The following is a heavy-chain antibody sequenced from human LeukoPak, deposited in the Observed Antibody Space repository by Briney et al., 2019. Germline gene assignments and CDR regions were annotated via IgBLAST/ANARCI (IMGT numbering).Heavy chain of an antibody. J-gene: IGHJ4*02. CDR3: ARMMGGYSYGSPIG. CDR2: IIPIFGTA. D-gene: IGHD5-18*01. Sequence: SVKVSGKASGGTFSSYAISWVRQAPGQGLEWMGRIIPIFGTANYAQKFQGRVTITTDESTSTAYMELSSLRSEDTAVYYCARMMGGYSYGSPIGWGQGTLVTVSS. V-gene: IGHV1-69*05. CDR1: GGTFSSYA.